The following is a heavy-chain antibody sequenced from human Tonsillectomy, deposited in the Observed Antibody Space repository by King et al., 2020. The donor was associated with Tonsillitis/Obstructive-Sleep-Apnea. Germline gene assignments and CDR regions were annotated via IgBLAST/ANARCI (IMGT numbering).Heavy chain of an antibody. CDR2: ISSSSSYI. CDR3: ARGSGDCYNSYDY. D-gene: IGHD5-24*01. J-gene: IGHJ4*02. CDR1: GFTFSSYS. Sequence: VQLVESGGGLVKPGGSLRLSCAASGFTFSSYSMNWVRQAPGKGLEWVSSISSSSSYIYYADSVKGRFTISRDNAKNSLYLQMNSLRAEDTAVYYCARGSGDCYNSYDYWGQGTLVTVSS. V-gene: IGHV3-21*01.